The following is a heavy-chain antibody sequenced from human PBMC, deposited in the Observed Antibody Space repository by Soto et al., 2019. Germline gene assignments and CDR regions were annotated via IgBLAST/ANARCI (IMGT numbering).Heavy chain of an antibody. D-gene: IGHD3-10*01. CDR1: GFTFSSYA. Sequence: EVQLVESGGGLVQPGGSLRLSCAASGFTFSSYAMHWVRQAPGKGLEYVSAISGNGDSAYYANSVKGRFTISRDNSKNTLYLQMGSLRAEDMAVYYCARRGYGLYFDYWGQGTLVTGSS. CDR2: ISGNGDSA. CDR3: ARRGYGLYFDY. V-gene: IGHV3-64*01. J-gene: IGHJ4*02.